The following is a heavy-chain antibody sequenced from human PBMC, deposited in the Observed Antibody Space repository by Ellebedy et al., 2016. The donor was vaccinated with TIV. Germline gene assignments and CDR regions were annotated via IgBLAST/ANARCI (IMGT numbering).Heavy chain of an antibody. V-gene: IGHV1-2*02. CDR2: INPNTGGT. J-gene: IGHJ6*02. Sequence: ASVKVSXXASGYTFTGYFLNWVRQAPGQGLEWVAWINPNTGGTRYAQKFQGRVTLTRDTSSSTVYLEVNSLRSDDTAVYYCATKEKPTVDYELYYRFGMDVWGQGTTVTVSS. D-gene: IGHD4-17*01. CDR3: ATKEKPTVDYELYYRFGMDV. CDR1: GYTFTGYF.